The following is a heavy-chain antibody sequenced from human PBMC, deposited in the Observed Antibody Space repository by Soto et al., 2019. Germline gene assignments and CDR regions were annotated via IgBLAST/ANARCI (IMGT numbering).Heavy chain of an antibody. CDR3: ARDRSYSNYYYYYYALDV. D-gene: IGHD4-4*01. CDR1: GFTFNNYA. V-gene: IGHV3-23*01. Sequence: GESLKISCAASGFTFNNYAMNWVRQAPGKGLEWVSAISGVDGYSSYTDSVKGRFTISRDDTDNTLYLQMNSLRVEDTAVYFCARDRSYSNYYYYYYALDVWGQGTTVTVSS. J-gene: IGHJ6*02. CDR2: ISGVDGYS.